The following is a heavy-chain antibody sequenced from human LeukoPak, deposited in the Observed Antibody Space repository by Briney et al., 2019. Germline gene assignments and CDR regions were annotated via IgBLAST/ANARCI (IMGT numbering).Heavy chain of an antibody. D-gene: IGHD3-16*02. CDR2: ISSNGGST. J-gene: IGHJ4*02. CDR3: ARDGNMITFGGVIAPHYFDY. CDR1: GFTFSSYA. V-gene: IGHV3-64*01. Sequence: GGSLRLSCAASGFTFSSYAMHWVRQAPGKGLEYVSAISSNGGSTYYANYVKGRFTISRDNSKNTLYLQMGSLRAEDMAVYYCARDGNMITFGGVIAPHYFDYWGQGTLVTVSS.